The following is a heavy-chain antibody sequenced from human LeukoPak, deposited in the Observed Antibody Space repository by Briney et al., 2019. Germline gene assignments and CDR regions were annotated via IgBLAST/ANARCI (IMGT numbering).Heavy chain of an antibody. J-gene: IGHJ4*02. D-gene: IGHD3-16*01. CDR2: IYTAGST. CDR3: ARDPFPIYARSYFDY. Sequence: SETLSLTCTVSGGSISSGGYYWNWIRQPAGKGLEWIGRIYTAGSTYYNPSLKSRVTMSVQTSKNQFSLKLSYVTAADTAVYYCARDPFPIYARSYFDYWGQGTLVTVSS. CDR1: GGSISSGGYY. V-gene: IGHV4-61*02.